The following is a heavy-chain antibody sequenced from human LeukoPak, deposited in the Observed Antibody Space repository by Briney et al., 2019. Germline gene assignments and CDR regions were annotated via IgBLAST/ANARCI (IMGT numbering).Heavy chain of an antibody. V-gene: IGHV4-59*01. CDR1: GGSFSSYY. J-gene: IGHJ4*02. CDR3: ARTEYFFDH. D-gene: IGHD3-10*01. Sequence: PSETLSLTCTVSGGSFSSYYWSWIRQPPGKRLEWIGYIYYSGSTNYNPSLKSRVSMSVDTSKNQFSLNLNSVTAADTAVYYCARTEYFFDHWGQGTLVTVCS. CDR2: IYYSGST.